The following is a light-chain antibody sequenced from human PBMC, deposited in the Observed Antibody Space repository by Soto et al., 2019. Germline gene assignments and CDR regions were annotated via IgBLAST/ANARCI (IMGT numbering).Light chain of an antibody. J-gene: IGLJ3*02. Sequence: QAVVTQEPSLTVSPGGTVTLTCGSSTGPVTSGHYPYWFQQKLGQAPRTLIYDTSNKHTWTPARFSGSLLGGKAALTLSGAQPEGGAGYYCLLSYRGARVFGGGTKVTVL. V-gene: IGLV7-46*01. CDR3: LLSYRGARV. CDR1: TGPVTSGHY. CDR2: DTS.